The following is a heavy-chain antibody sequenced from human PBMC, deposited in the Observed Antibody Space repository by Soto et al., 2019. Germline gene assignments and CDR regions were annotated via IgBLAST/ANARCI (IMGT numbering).Heavy chain of an antibody. CDR3: ARGYCSGGSCYDAYGMDV. CDR1: GDTFTSYG. D-gene: IGHD2-15*01. J-gene: IGHJ6*02. CDR2: ISAYNGNT. Sequence: ASVKVSCKASGDTFTSYGISWVRQAPGQGLEWMGWISAYNGNTNYAQKLQGRVTMNTDTSTSTAYMELRSLRSDETAVYYCARGYCSGGSCYDAYGMDVWGQGTTVTVSS. V-gene: IGHV1-18*04.